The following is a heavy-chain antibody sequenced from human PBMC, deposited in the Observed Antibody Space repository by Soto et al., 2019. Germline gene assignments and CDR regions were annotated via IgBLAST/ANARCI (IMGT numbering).Heavy chain of an antibody. CDR3: ARAKGEIITIFGVVINYGMDV. J-gene: IGHJ6*02. CDR1: GGSISSYY. V-gene: IGHV4-59*08. D-gene: IGHD3-3*01. Sequence: PSETLSLTCTVSGGSISSYYWSWIRQPPGKGLEWIGYIYYSGSTNYNPSLKSRVTISVDTSKNQFSLKLSSVTAADTAVYYCARAKGEIITIFGVVINYGMDVWGQGTTVTVSS. CDR2: IYYSGST.